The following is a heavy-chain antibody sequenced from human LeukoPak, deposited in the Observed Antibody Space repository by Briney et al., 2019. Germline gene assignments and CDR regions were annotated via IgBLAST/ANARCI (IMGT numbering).Heavy chain of an antibody. Sequence: GGSLRLSCAASGFTFSNAWMAWVRQAPGKGLEWVGRIKSKTDGGTTNYAAPVKGRFAISRDDSRNMLYLQMNSLETGDTALYYCTTDSYCGGDCYSNLDHWGQGTLVTVSS. D-gene: IGHD2-21*02. J-gene: IGHJ4*02. CDR3: TTDSYCGGDCYSNLDH. CDR2: IKSKTDGGTT. CDR1: GFTFSNAW. V-gene: IGHV3-15*01.